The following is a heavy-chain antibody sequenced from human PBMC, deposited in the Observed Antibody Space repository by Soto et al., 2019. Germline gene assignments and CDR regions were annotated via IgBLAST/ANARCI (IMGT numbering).Heavy chain of an antibody. CDR3: ARGFNYYGSGSYYGSRIYGMDV. CDR1: GGSFSGYY. D-gene: IGHD3-10*01. V-gene: IGHV4-34*01. CDR2: INHSGST. Sequence: SSETLSLTCAVYGGSFSGYYWSWIRQPPGKGLEWIGEINHSGSTNYNPSLKSRVTISVDTSKNQFSLKLSSVTAADTAVYYCARGFNYYGSGSYYGSRIYGMDVWGQGTTVTVSS. J-gene: IGHJ6*02.